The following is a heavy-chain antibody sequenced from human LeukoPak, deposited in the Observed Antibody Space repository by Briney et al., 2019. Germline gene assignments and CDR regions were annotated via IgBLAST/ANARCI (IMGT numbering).Heavy chain of an antibody. CDR2: IIPIFGTA. Sequence: SVKVSCKASGYTFTSYAMNWVRQAPGQGLEWMGGIIPIFGTANYAQKFQGRVTITADESTSTAYMELSSLRSEDTAVYYCARVEDYYYYYYMDVWGKGTTVTVSS. J-gene: IGHJ6*03. D-gene: IGHD3-3*01. CDR3: ARVEDYYYYYYMDV. V-gene: IGHV1-69*13. CDR1: GYTFTSYA.